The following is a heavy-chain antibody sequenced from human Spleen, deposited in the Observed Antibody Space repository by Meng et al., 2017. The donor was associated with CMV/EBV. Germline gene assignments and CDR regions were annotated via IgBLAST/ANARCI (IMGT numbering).Heavy chain of an antibody. CDR1: GYIFTDYY. J-gene: IGHJ5*02. CDR2: VDPEDAET. D-gene: IGHD2-21*01. V-gene: IGHV1-69-2*01. CDR3: VTGPFRRRIANWFDP. Sequence: SGYIFTDYYMHWVRQAPGKGPEWLGLVDPEDAETLYAEKFRGRVTITADTSTDTAYMALSSLRSEDTAVYYCVTGPFRRRIANWFDPWGQGTLVTVSS.